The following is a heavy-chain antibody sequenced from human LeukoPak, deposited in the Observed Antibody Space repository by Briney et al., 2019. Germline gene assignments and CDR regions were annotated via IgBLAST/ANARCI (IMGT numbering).Heavy chain of an antibody. CDR2: INPNSGGT. J-gene: IGHJ5*01. CDR1: GYTFTGYY. CDR3: ARCDYYGSGSYQDS. V-gene: IGHV1-2*02. D-gene: IGHD3-10*01. Sequence: GASVKVSCKASGYTFTGYYMHWVRQAPGQGLEWMGWINPNSGGTNYAQKFQGRVTMTRDTSISTAYMELSRLRSDDTAVYYCARCDYYGSGSYQDSWGQGTLVTVSS.